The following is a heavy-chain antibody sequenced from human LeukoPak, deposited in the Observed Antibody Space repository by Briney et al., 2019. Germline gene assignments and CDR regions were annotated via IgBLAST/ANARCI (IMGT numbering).Heavy chain of an antibody. CDR1: GGSFSDYY. CDR2: IYYSGST. CDR3: ARQFRDGYKYREYYFDY. D-gene: IGHD5-24*01. Sequence: SETLSLTCAVYGGSFSDYYWTWVRQPPGKGLEWIGSIYYSGSTYYNPSLKSRVTISVDTSKNQFSLKLSSVTAADTAVYYCARQFRDGYKYREYYFDYWGQGTLVTVSS. J-gene: IGHJ4*02. V-gene: IGHV4-34*01.